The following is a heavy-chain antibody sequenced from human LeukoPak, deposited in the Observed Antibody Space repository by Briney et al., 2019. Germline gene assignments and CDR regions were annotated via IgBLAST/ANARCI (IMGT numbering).Heavy chain of an antibody. V-gene: IGHV3-23*01. D-gene: IGHD3-3*01. J-gene: IGHJ4*02. Sequence: GGTLRLSCAASGFIFCSYGMSWVRQAPGKGLEWVSAISGSGGSMFYADSVKGRFTISRDNSKNTLYLQMNSLRAEDTAVYYCAKDSVVGYYWYFDYRGQGTLVTVSS. CDR3: AKDSVVGYYWYFDY. CDR2: ISGSGGSM. CDR1: GFIFCSYG.